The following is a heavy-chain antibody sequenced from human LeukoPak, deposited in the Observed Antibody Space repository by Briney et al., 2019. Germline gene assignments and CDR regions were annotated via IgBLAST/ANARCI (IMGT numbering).Heavy chain of an antibody. D-gene: IGHD3-16*01. CDR2: IYYTGST. CDR3: ARMGYYYYGMDV. Sequence: SETLSLTCTVSGGSISSYYWSWIRQPPGKGLEWIGYIYYTGSTNYNPSLKSRVTISVDTSKNQFSLKLSSVTAADTAVYYCARMGYYYYGMDVWGQGTTVTVSS. J-gene: IGHJ6*02. CDR1: GGSISSYY. V-gene: IGHV4-59*01.